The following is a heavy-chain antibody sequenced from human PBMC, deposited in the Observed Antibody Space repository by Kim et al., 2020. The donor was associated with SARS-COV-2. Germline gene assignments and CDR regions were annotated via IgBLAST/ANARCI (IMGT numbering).Heavy chain of an antibody. J-gene: IGHJ4*02. V-gene: IGHV3-30*02. D-gene: IGHD3-10*01. CDR3: ANAGEWGLDY. CDR2: NK. Sequence: NKYYADSVKGRFTISRDNSKNTLYLQMNSLRAEDTAVYYCANAGEWGLDYWGQGTLVTVSS.